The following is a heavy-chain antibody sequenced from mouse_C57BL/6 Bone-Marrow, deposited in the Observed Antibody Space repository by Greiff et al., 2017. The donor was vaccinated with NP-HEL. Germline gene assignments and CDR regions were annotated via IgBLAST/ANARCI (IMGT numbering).Heavy chain of an antibody. J-gene: IGHJ4*01. CDR1: GFTFSDYG. CDR3: ARSSPYAMDD. Sequence: EVMLVESGGGLVKPGGSLKLSCAASGFTFSDYGMHWVRQAPEKGLEWVAYISSCSSTIYYADTVKGRFTISRDNAKNTLFLQMTSLRSEDTAMYYCARSSPYAMDDWGQGTSVTVDS. CDR2: ISSCSSTI. V-gene: IGHV5-17*01.